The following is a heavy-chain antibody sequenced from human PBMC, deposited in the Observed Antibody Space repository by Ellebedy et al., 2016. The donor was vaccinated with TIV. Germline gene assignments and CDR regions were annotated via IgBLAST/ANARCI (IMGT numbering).Heavy chain of an antibody. J-gene: IGHJ4*02. CDR2: ISGSGGST. V-gene: IGHV3-23*01. CDR1: GFTFSSYA. D-gene: IGHD4-23*01. Sequence: GESLKISXAASGFTFSSYAMSWVRQAPGKGLEWVSAISGSGGSTYYADSVKGRFTISRDNSKNTLYLQMNSLRAEDTAVYYCARVGDYDGLDHWGQGTLVTVSS. CDR3: ARVGDYDGLDH.